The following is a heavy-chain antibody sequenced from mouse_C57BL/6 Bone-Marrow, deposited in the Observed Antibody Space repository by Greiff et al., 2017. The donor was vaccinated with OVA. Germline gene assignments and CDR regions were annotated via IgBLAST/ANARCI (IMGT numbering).Heavy chain of an antibody. J-gene: IGHJ4*01. V-gene: IGHV2-2*01. D-gene: IGHD1-1*01. CDR1: GFSLTSYG. Sequence: VKLKQSGPGLVQPSQSLSITCTVSGFSLTSYGVHWVRQSPGKGLEWLGVIWSGGSTDYNAAFISRLSISKDNSKSQVFFKMNSLQADDTAIYYCAKTTVVPTGDYAMDYWGQGTSVTVSS. CDR3: AKTTVVPTGDYAMDY. CDR2: IWSGGST.